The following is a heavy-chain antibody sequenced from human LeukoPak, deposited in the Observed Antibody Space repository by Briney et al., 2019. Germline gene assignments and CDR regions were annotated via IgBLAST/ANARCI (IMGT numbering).Heavy chain of an antibody. V-gene: IGHV1-18*01. J-gene: IGHJ1*01. D-gene: IGHD2-2*01. CDR2: ISAYNGNT. Sequence: ASVKVSCKASGYTFTSYDISWVRQAPGQGLEWMGWISAYNGNTNYAQKLQGRVTMTTDTSTSTAYMELRSLRSDDTAVYYCARGHLRYCSSTSCREYFQHWGQGTLVTVSS. CDR1: GYTFTSYD. CDR3: ARGHLRYCSSTSCREYFQH.